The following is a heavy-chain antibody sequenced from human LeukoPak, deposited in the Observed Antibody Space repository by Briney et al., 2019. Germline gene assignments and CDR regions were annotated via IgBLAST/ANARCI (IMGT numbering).Heavy chain of an antibody. D-gene: IGHD2-2*01. Sequence: PSETLSLTCTVSSGSISGYYWRWIRQPPGKGLEWIGYIHYSGSTNYNPSLKSRVTISVDTSKNQFSLKLRSVTAADTAVYYCARYYCSSTTCYYFDYWGQGTLVTVSS. J-gene: IGHJ4*02. CDR3: ARYYCSSTTCYYFDY. CDR2: IHYSGST. V-gene: IGHV4-59*01. CDR1: SGSISGYY.